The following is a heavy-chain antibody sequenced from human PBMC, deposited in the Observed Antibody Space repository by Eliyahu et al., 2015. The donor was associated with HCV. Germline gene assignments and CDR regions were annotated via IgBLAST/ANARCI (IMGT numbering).Heavy chain of an antibody. Sequence: EVQLVESGGGLVQPGGSLRLSCXAXGFXFSSDIMNGVRQAPGKGLEWVSYISGSSGTIYYADSVKGRFTISRDNAKNSLYLQMNSLRDEDTAVYYCARVRGPYGYGMDVWGQGTTVTVSS. V-gene: IGHV3-48*02. J-gene: IGHJ6*02. CDR2: ISGSSGTI. D-gene: IGHD3-10*01. CDR1: GFXFSSDI. CDR3: ARVRGPYGYGMDV.